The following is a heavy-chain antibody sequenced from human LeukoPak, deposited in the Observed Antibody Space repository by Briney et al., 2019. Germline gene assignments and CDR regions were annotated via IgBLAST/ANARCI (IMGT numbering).Heavy chain of an antibody. J-gene: IGHJ4*02. CDR3: AKDSTKLLWFGGFDY. D-gene: IGHD3-10*01. CDR1: GFTFSSYA. CDR2: ISGSGGST. Sequence: GGSQRLSCAASGFTFSSYAMSWVRQAPGKGLEWVSAISGSGGSTYYADSVKGRFTISRDNSKNTLYLQMNSLRAEDTAVYYCAKDSTKLLWFGGFDYWGQGTLVTVSS. V-gene: IGHV3-23*01.